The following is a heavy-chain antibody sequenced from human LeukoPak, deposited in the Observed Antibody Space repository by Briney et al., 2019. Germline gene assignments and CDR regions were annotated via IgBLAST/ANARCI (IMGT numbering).Heavy chain of an antibody. Sequence: PSETLSLTCTVSGGSISSYYWSWVRQPAGKGLEWIGRIYTSGSTNYNPSLKSRVTISVDTSKNQFSLKLSSVTAADTAVYYCARGNQYCSSTSCSNWFDPWGQGTLVTVSS. V-gene: IGHV4-4*07. D-gene: IGHD2-2*01. J-gene: IGHJ5*02. CDR3: ARGNQYCSSTSCSNWFDP. CDR1: GGSISSYY. CDR2: IYTSGST.